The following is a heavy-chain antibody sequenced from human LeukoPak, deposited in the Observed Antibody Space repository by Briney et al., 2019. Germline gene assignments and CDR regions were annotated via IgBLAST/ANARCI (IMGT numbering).Heavy chain of an antibody. CDR3: ARGDSSGYYYKGDRKSDY. J-gene: IGHJ4*02. Sequence: GGSLRLSCAASGFTFSSYWMSWVRQAPGKGLEWVANIKQDGSEKYYVDSVKGRFAISRDNAKNSLYLQMNSLRAEDTAVYYCARGDSSGYYYKGDRKSDYWGQGTLVTVSS. V-gene: IGHV3-7*01. D-gene: IGHD3-22*01. CDR1: GFTFSSYW. CDR2: IKQDGSEK.